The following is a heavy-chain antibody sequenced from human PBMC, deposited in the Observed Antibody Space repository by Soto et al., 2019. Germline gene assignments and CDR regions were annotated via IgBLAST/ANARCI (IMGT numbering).Heavy chain of an antibody. CDR1: GFNLSTYA. D-gene: IGHD3-3*01. J-gene: IGHJ6*04. CDR2: ISNDGDRK. V-gene: IGHV3-30-3*01. Sequence: QVQLVESGGGVVQPGTSLRLSCAGLGFNLSTYAMHWVRQAPGKGLEWMAGISNDGDRKRFADSVKGRFIISRDNSKNTMYLQMNSLRTEDAAVYHCARGEYDDHAPFPYYGVDVWGKGTAVSVSS. CDR3: ARGEYDDHAPFPYYGVDV.